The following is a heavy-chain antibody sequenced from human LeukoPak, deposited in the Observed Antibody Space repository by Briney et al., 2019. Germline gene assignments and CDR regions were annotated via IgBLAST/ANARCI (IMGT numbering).Heavy chain of an antibody. V-gene: IGHV3-43*01. CDR1: GFTFDDYT. CDR3: ARSAPRDAFDI. J-gene: IGHJ3*02. Sequence: GSLRLSCAASGFTFDDYTMHWVRQAPGKGLEWVSLISWDGGSTYYADSVKGRFTISRDNSKNSLYLQMNSLRTEDTALYYCARSAPRDAFDIWGQGTMVTVSS. CDR2: ISWDGGST.